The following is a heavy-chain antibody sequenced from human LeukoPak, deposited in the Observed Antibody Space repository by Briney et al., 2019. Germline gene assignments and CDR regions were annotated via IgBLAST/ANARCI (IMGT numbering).Heavy chain of an antibody. J-gene: IGHJ4*02. V-gene: IGHV3-7*01. CDR2: IKTDGSSI. CDR3: ARHGDFCFDY. CDR1: GFTFSRSW. D-gene: IGHD3-10*01. Sequence: GGSLRLSCAASGFTFSRSWMGWVRQTPGKGLEWVANIKTDGSSIYYLDPVRGRFTISRDNSKDSLYLQMNSLRAEDTAVYYCARHGDFCFDYWGQGILVTVSS.